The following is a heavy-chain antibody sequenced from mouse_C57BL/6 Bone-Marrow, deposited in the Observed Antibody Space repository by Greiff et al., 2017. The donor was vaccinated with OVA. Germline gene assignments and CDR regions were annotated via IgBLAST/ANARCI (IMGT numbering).Heavy chain of an antibody. Sequence: EVQLQQSGPVLVKPGASVKMSCKASGYTFTDYYMNWVKQSPGKSLEWIGVINPYNGGTSYNQKFKGKATLTVDKSSSTAYMELNSLTSEDSAVYYCARSYYSNYWFAYWGQGTLVTVSA. J-gene: IGHJ3*01. D-gene: IGHD2-5*01. CDR1: GYTFTDYY. CDR3: ARSYYSNYWFAY. V-gene: IGHV1-19*01. CDR2: INPYNGGT.